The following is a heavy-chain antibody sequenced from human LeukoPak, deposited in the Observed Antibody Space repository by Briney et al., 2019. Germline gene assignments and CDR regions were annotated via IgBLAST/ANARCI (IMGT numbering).Heavy chain of an antibody. Sequence: GGSLRDSCLASGFKLRSYETNRVRQAPGKGSEWVSFISSSASTIYSADSVKGRFTISRDNAKNSLYLQMNSLRADDTAVYNCAELGITMMGGVWGEGTTVTISS. V-gene: IGHV3-48*03. CDR2: ISSSASTI. D-gene: IGHD3-22*01. CDR1: GFKLRSYE. CDR3: AELGITMMGGV. J-gene: IGHJ6*04.